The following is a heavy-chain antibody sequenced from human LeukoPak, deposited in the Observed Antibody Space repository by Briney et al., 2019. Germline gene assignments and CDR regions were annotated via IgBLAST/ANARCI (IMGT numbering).Heavy chain of an antibody. CDR2: INPNSGGT. Sequence: ASVKVSCKASGYTFTGYYMHWVRQAPGQGLEWMGWINPNSGGTNYAQKFQGWVTMTRDTSISTAYMELSSLRSEDTAVYYCARAWYSSSWNFDYWGQGTLVTVSS. J-gene: IGHJ4*02. D-gene: IGHD6-13*01. CDR3: ARAWYSSSWNFDY. CDR1: GYTFTGYY. V-gene: IGHV1-2*04.